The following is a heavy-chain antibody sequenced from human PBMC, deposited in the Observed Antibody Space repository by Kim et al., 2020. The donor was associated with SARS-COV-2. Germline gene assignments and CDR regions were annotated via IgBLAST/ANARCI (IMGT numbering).Heavy chain of an antibody. V-gene: IGHV4-34*01. D-gene: IGHD2-15*01. J-gene: IGHJ6*02. Sequence: SETLSLTCAVYGGSFNGYYWSWIRQPPGKGLEWIGEINHSGSTNYNPSLKSRVTISVDTSKNQFSLKLSSVTAADTAVYYCARGYCSGGSCYSGALPYYYYGMDVWGQGTTVTVSS. CDR1: GGSFNGYY. CDR2: INHSGST. CDR3: ARGYCSGGSCYSGALPYYYYGMDV.